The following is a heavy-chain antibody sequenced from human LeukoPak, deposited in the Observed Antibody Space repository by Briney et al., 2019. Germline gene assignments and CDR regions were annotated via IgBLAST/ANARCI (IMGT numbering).Heavy chain of an antibody. CDR1: GYTFTSYG. CDR3: ARDDCSSTSCYWSSY. Sequence: ASVKVSCKASGYTFTSYGISWVRQAPGQGLEWMGWISAYNGNTNYAQKLQGRVTMTTDTSTSTAYMGLRSLRSDDTAVYYCARDDCSSTSCYWSSYWGQGTLVTVSS. J-gene: IGHJ4*02. V-gene: IGHV1-18*01. D-gene: IGHD2-2*01. CDR2: ISAYNGNT.